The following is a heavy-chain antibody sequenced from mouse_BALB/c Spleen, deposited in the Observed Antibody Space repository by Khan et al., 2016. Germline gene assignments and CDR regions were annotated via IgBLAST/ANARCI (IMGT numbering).Heavy chain of an antibody. V-gene: IGHV3-2*02. J-gene: IGHJ2*01. D-gene: IGHD2-4*01. Sequence: VQLKESGPGLVKPSQSLSLTCTVTGYSITSDYAWNWIRQFPGNKLEWMGYISYSDSTNYNPSLKSRISITRDTSKNQFFLPLNSVTTEDTATYDCARGMITTFDYWGQGTTLTVSS. CDR2: ISYSDST. CDR1: GYSITSDYA. CDR3: ARGMITTFDY.